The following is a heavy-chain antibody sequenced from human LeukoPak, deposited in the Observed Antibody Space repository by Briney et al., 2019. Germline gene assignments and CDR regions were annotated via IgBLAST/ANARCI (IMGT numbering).Heavy chain of an antibody. CDR3: ARGGRYYYGSGSYGNWFDP. J-gene: IGHJ5*02. Sequence: SETLSLTCTVSGGSISSYYWSWIRQPPGKGLEWIGHIYYSGSTNYNPSLKSRVTISVDTSKNQFSLKLSSVTAADTAVYYCARGGRYYYGSGSYGNWFDPRGQGTLVTVSS. CDR2: IYYSGST. V-gene: IGHV4-59*01. CDR1: GGSISSYY. D-gene: IGHD3-10*01.